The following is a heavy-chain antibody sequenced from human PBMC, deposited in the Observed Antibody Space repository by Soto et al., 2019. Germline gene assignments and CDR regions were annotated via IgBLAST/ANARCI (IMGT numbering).Heavy chain of an antibody. CDR3: AKASGRSWYNWFDP. V-gene: IGHV1-69*01. J-gene: IGHJ5*02. D-gene: IGHD6-13*01. CDR2: IVPLFGTT. Sequence: QVQLVQSGAEVKKPGSSVKVSCKASGGNFTSYAISWVRQAPGQGLEFMGGIVPLFGTTNYAHKFRGRVTITADESTSTVYMELSSRTSEDTAVYYCAKASGRSWYNWFDPWGQGTLVTVST. CDR1: GGNFTSYA.